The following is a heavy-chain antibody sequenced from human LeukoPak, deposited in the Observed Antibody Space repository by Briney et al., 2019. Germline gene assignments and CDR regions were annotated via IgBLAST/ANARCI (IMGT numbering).Heavy chain of an antibody. Sequence: GGSLRLSCAASGFTFSSYSMNWVRQAPGEGLEWVSSISSSSSYIYYADSVKGRFTISRDNAKNSLYLQMNSLRAEDTAVYYCASGYDDAFDIWGQGTMVTVSS. CDR2: ISSSSSYI. J-gene: IGHJ3*02. CDR3: ASGYDDAFDI. CDR1: GFTFSSYS. D-gene: IGHD5-12*01. V-gene: IGHV3-21*01.